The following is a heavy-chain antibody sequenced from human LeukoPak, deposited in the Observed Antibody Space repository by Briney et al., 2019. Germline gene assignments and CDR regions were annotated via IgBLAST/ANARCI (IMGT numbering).Heavy chain of an antibody. Sequence: GGSLRLSCAASGFTFSGYEMNWVRQAPGKGLEWVSYVSKNGITIYYADSVKGRFTVSRDNAKNSLYLQMNSLRAEDTAVYYCARDPGYCSTTSCYKFFDYWGQGTLVTLSS. CDR1: GFTFSGYE. J-gene: IGHJ4*02. CDR2: VSKNGITI. CDR3: ARDPGYCSTTSCYKFFDY. D-gene: IGHD2-2*01. V-gene: IGHV3-48*03.